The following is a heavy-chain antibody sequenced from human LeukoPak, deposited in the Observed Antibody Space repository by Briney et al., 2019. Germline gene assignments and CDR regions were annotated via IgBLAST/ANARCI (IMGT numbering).Heavy chain of an antibody. J-gene: IGHJ4*02. V-gene: IGHV4-59*01. CDR2: IYYSGST. Sequence: SETLSLSCAVSGVSISRYYRSCSRQPPGEGLEWVGYIYYSGSTNYNPSLKSRVTISVDTSKNQFSLKLSSVTAADTPVYYCARVRGGRKSYYFDYRGQGTLVSVSS. CDR3: ARVRGGRKSYYFDY. D-gene: IGHD2-15*01. CDR1: GVSISRYY.